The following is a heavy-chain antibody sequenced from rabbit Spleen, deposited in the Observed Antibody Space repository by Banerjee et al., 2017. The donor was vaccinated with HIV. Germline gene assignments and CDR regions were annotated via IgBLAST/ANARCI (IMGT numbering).Heavy chain of an antibody. D-gene: IGHD1-1*01. CDR2: IDTGSSGFT. Sequence: QSLEESGGDLVKPGASLTLTCTASGFSFSSTYYMCWVRQAPGKGLEWIGCIDTGSSGFTYYATWAKGRFTCSKTSSTTVTLQMTSLTAADTATYFCARNYVNAFDPWGPGTLVTVS. V-gene: IGHV1S40*01. CDR3: ARNYVNAFDP. CDR1: GFSFSSTYY. J-gene: IGHJ2*01.